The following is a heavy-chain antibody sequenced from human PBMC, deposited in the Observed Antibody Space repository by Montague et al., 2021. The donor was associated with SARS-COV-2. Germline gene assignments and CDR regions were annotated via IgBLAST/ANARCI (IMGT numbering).Heavy chain of an antibody. J-gene: IGHJ3*02. Sequence: SLRLSCAASGFTFSSYDMHWVRQATGKGLEWVSAIGTAGDTYYPGSVKGRFTISRENAKNSLYLQMNSLRAGDTAVYYCARYGDYADAFDIWGQGTMVTGSS. CDR3: ARYGDYADAFDI. D-gene: IGHD4-17*01. CDR2: IGTAGDT. V-gene: IGHV3-13*01. CDR1: GFTFSSYD.